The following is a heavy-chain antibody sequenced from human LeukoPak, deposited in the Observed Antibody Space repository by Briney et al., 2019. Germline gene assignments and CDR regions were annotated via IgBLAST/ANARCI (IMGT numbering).Heavy chain of an antibody. CDR1: GGTFSSYA. V-gene: IGHV1-69*13. CDR3: ARDLAGDQRDY. CDR2: IVPIFGTA. J-gene: IGHJ4*02. D-gene: IGHD3-10*01. Sequence: SVKVSCKASGGTFSSYATSWVRQAPGQGLEWMGGIVPIFGTANYAQKFQGRVTITADESTSTAYMELSSLRSEDTAVYYCARDLAGDQRDYWGQGTLVTVSS.